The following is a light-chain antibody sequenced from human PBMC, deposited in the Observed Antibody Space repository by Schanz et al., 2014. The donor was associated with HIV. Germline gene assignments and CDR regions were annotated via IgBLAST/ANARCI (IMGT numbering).Light chain of an antibody. CDR3: SSYTSSSTLV. J-gene: IGLJ3*02. CDR2: GVT. V-gene: IGLV2-14*03. CDR1: SGDIGTYPA. Sequence: QSVLTQPASVSGSPGQSITISCTGTSGDIGTYPAVSWYQQHPDKAPRLLIYGVTSRPSGISSRFSGSAFGNTASLTISGLQAEDEAYYYCSSYTSSSTLVFGGGTKLTVL.